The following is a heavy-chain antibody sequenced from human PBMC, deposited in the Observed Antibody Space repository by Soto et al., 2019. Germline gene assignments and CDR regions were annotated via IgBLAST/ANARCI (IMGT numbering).Heavy chain of an antibody. Sequence: PSETLSLTCTVSGGSISSSSYYWGWIRQPPGKGLEWIGSIYYSGSTYYNPSLKSRVTISVDTSKNQFSLKLSSVTAADTAVYYCARSFTYYYDSSGYYYVWVHNYWGQGTLVTVSS. D-gene: IGHD3-22*01. J-gene: IGHJ4*02. CDR1: GGSISSSSYY. CDR3: ARSFTYYYDSSGYYYVWVHNY. V-gene: IGHV4-39*01. CDR2: IYYSGST.